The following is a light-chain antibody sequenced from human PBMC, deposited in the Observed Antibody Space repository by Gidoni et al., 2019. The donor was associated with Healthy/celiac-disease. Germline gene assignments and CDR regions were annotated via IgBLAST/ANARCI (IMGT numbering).Light chain of an antibody. CDR2: EGS. V-gene: IGLV2-23*01. CDR3: CSYAGSSTLV. CDR1: SSDVGNYNL. Sequence: QSALTQTDSVSGYPGHTITISCTGNSSDVGNYNLVSWYQQHPGKAPKLMIYEGSKRPSGVSNRFSCSKSGNTASLTISGHQADDAADYYCCSYAGSSTLVFGGGTKLTVL. J-gene: IGLJ2*01.